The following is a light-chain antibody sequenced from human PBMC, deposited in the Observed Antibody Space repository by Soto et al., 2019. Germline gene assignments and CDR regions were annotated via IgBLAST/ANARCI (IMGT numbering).Light chain of an antibody. J-gene: IGLJ3*02. CDR3: GVWDDSLNAVV. CDR2: YDD. CDR1: SFNIGKNA. V-gene: IGLV1-36*01. Sequence: QAVVTQAPSVSEAPRQRVTISCSGSSFNIGKNAVSWYQHLPGKSPKLLISYDDLRPSGVSDRFSGSKSGTSASLAISGLQFEDEGDYYCGVWDDSLNAVVFGGGTKLTVL.